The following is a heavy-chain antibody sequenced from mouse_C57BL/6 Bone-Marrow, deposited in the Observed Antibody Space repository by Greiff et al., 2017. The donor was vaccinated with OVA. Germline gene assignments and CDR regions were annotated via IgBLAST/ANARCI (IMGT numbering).Heavy chain of an antibody. CDR2: IDPSDSYT. CDR3: ARMGLRSDY. J-gene: IGHJ2*01. CDR1: GYTFTSYW. D-gene: IGHD1-1*01. Sequence: QVQRQQPGAELVMPGASVKLSCKASGYTFTSYWMHWVKQRPGQGLEWIGEIDPSDSYTNYNQKFKGKSTLTVDKSSSTAYMQLSSLTSEDSAVYYCARMGLRSDYWGQGTTLTVSS. V-gene: IGHV1-69*01.